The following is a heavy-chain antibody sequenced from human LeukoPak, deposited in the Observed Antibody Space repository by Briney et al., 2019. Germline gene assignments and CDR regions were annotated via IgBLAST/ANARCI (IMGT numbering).Heavy chain of an antibody. Sequence: GGSLRLSCTASGFTFRNYVMSWVRQAPGKGLEWVSSIRSSGDDTSSADSVKGRFTIFRDNSKSTLYLQMNSLRAEDTAVYYCAKTRPLDSSSWSHGDYWGQGTLVTVSS. CDR2: IRSSGDDT. J-gene: IGHJ4*02. CDR3: AKTRPLDSSSWSHGDY. V-gene: IGHV3-23*01. D-gene: IGHD6-13*01. CDR1: GFTFRNYV.